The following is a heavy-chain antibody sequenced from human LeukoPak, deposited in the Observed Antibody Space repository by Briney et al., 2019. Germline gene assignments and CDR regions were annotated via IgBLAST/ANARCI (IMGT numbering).Heavy chain of an antibody. CDR2: IGTAGDT. J-gene: IGHJ6*02. Sequence: GGSLSLSCAASGFTFSSYDMRWVRQATGKGLELVLAIGTAGDTYYPGSVKGRFTISRENAKNSLYLQMNSLRAGDTAVYYCARVSIAAAFGMDVWGQGTTVTVSS. V-gene: IGHV3-13*01. D-gene: IGHD6-13*01. CDR1: GFTFSSYD. CDR3: ARVSIAAAFGMDV.